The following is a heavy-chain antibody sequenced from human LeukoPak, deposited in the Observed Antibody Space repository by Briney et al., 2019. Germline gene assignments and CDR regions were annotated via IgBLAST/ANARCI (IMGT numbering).Heavy chain of an antibody. CDR1: GGSISSYY. CDR2: IYTSGST. V-gene: IGHV4-4*07. CDR3: AREHLGYCSGGSCYGVFDY. J-gene: IGHJ4*02. D-gene: IGHD2-15*01. Sequence: SETLSLTCTVPGGSISSYYWSWIRQPAGKGLEWIGRIYTSGSTNYNPSLKSRVTMSVDTSKNQFSLKLSSVTAADTAVYYCAREHLGYCSGGSCYGVFDYWGQGTLVTVSS.